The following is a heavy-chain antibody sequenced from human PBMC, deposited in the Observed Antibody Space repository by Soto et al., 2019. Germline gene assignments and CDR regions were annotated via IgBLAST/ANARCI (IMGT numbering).Heavy chain of an antibody. CDR3: ARMAYYYDSSGS. CDR1: GFTFSSYA. J-gene: IGHJ5*02. Sequence: QVQLVESGGGVVQPGRSLRLSCAASGFTFSSYAMHWVRQAPGKGLEWVAVISCDGSNKYYADSVKGRFTISRDNSKNTLYLQMNSLRAEDTAVYYCARMAYYYDSSGSWGQGTLVTVSS. CDR2: ISCDGSNK. D-gene: IGHD3-22*01. V-gene: IGHV3-30-3*01.